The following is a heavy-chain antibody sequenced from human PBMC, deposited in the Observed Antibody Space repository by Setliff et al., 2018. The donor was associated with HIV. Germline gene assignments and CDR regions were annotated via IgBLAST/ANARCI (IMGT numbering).Heavy chain of an antibody. CDR3: ATFVPRTSASRPVDV. J-gene: IGHJ6*04. Sequence: PSETLSLTCTVSGGSISSGGHYWSWIRQHPGKGLEWIGHIYNSGSTYYNPSLKSRLIISVDTSKTQFSLKLTSVTAADTAVYFCATFVPRTSASRPVDVWGKGTTVTVSS. V-gene: IGHV4-31*03. D-gene: IGHD2-2*01. CDR2: IYNSGST. CDR1: GGSISSGGHY.